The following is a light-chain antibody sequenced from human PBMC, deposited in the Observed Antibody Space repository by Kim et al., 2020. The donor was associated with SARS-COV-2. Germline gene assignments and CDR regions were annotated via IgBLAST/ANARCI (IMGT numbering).Light chain of an antibody. CDR3: QQSYSTPWR. CDR2: AAS. CDR1: QTISSY. Sequence: DIQMTQSPSSLSASVGDRVIITCRASQTISSYLNWYQQKPGKAPKLLIYAASSLQSGVPSRFSGSGSGTDFTLTISSLQPEDFATYYCQQSYSTPWRFGQGTKLEI. J-gene: IGKJ1*01. V-gene: IGKV1-39*01.